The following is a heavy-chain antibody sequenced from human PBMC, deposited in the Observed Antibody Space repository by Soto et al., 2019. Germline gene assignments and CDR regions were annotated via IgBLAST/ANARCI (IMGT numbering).Heavy chain of an antibody. J-gene: IGHJ4*02. CDR3: AREVEGYYYDY. D-gene: IGHD2-2*01. CDR2: IYYSGST. CDR1: GGSISSGGYY. V-gene: IGHV4-31*03. Sequence: SETLSLTCTVSGGSISSGGYYWSWIRQHPGKGLEWIGYIYYSGSTYYNPSLKSRVTISVDTSKNQFSLKLSSVTAADTAVYYCAREVEGYYYDYWGQGTLVTVS.